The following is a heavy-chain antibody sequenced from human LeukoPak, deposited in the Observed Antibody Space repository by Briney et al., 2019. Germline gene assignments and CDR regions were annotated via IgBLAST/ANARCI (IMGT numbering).Heavy chain of an antibody. CDR1: GFRFNTYW. J-gene: IGHJ6*03. V-gene: IGHV3-7*01. Sequence: GGSLRLSCAASGFRFNTYWMSWVRQAPGKGLEWVANIKQDGNEKYYVDSVKGRFTISRDNAKNSLYLQMNSLKAEDTAVYYCARRGYSYGQSRSPSYYYSYYMDVWGKGTTVTVSS. CDR2: IKQDGNEK. D-gene: IGHD5-18*01. CDR3: ARRGYSYGQSRSPSYYYSYYMDV.